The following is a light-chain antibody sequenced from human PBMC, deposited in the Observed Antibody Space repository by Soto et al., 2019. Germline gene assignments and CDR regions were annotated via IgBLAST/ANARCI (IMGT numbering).Light chain of an antibody. CDR3: QQGSTPWVT. CDR1: QSVSSY. CDR2: DAS. V-gene: IGKV3-11*01. J-gene: IGKJ3*01. Sequence: EIVLTQSPATLSLSPGERATLSCRASQSVSSYLAWYQQKPGQAPRLLIYDASNRATGIPARFSGSGSGTNFTLTISSLRLEDFAVYYCQQGSTPWVTSGPGTKVDIK.